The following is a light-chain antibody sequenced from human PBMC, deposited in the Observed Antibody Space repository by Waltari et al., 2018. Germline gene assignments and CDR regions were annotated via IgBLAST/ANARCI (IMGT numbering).Light chain of an antibody. Sequence: QSVLTQPPSASGTPGQRVTIPCSGRSSNVGFTPVYWYQQIPGTAPKLLIYRDNQRPSGVPDRFSGSKSGASASLAVSGLRSEDEADYYCAVWDDSLGTFVFGTGTQVTVL. V-gene: IGLV1-47*01. CDR1: SSNVGFTP. CDR3: AVWDDSLGTFV. J-gene: IGLJ1*01. CDR2: RDN.